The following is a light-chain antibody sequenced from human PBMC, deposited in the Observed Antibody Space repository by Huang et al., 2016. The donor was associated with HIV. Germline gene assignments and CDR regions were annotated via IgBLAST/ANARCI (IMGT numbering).Light chain of an antibody. J-gene: IGKJ2*01. CDR1: QSIREY. V-gene: IGKV1-39*01. CDR2: VAS. CDR3: QQTYGTPTT. Sequence: DIQMTKSPFSLSASVGDRVTITCRSSQSIREYVHWYQQKPGKAPKLLIYVASTLQSWVPSRISGSGSGKEFPLTIKSLQPEDFSTYYCQQTYGTPTTFGQGTKLDIK.